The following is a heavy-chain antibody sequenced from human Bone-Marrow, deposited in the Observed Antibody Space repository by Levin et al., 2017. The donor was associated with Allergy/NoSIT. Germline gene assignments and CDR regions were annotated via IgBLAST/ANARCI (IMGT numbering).Heavy chain of an antibody. J-gene: IGHJ5*01. CDR3: VRTIEYSASSLGLGWFDS. CDR2: ISYDGTNT. Sequence: GGSLRLSCAASGFIFNDYIMNWVRQAPGKGLECVAVISYDGTNTYYAESVKGRFTMSRDNSKDTLHLQMKSLRAEDTAVYYCVRTIEYSASSLGLGWFDSWGQGTLVTVSS. CDR1: GFIFNDYI. V-gene: IGHV3-30-3*01. D-gene: IGHD5-12*01.